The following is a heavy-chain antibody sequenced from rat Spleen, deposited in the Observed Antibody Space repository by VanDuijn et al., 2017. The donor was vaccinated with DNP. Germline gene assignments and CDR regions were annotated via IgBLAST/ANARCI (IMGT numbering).Heavy chain of an antibody. Sequence: EVQLVESGGGLVQPGRSLKLSCAVTGFTFSDYAMAWVRQAPKKGLEWVSTISFDGNRTYYPDSVKGRFTISRDNAKSTLYLQMDSLRSEDTATYYCARHGRRVFDYWGQGVMVTVSS. J-gene: IGHJ2*01. V-gene: IGHV5-17*01. CDR3: ARHGRRVFDY. CDR2: ISFDGNRT. D-gene: IGHD1-11*01. CDR1: GFTFSDYA.